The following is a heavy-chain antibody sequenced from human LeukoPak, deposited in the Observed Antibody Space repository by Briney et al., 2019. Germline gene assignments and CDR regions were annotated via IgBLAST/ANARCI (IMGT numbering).Heavy chain of an antibody. CDR1: GFTFSSYW. CDR2: IKSDGSNT. D-gene: IGHD4-23*01. Sequence: GGSLRLSCVASGFTFSSYWMHWVRQAPGKGLVWVSRIKSDGSNTSYADSVRGRFTISRDNAKNTLYLQMNSLRAEDTAVYYCARDYCGGNKLCFADFWGQGTLVTVSS. V-gene: IGHV3-74*01. CDR3: ARDYCGGNKLCFADF. J-gene: IGHJ4*02.